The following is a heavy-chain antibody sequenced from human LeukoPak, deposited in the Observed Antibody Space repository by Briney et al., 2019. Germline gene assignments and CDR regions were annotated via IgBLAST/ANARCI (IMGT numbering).Heavy chain of an antibody. CDR1: GRSIGTYY. D-gene: IGHD3-10*01. CDR2: IYYNGST. V-gene: IGHV4-59*01. CDR3: AREVPIVRGLRWDY. Sequence: SETLSLTCTVSGRSIGTYYWNWIRQPPGKGLGWIGYIYYNGSTNYNPSLKSRVTISVDTSKNRFSLKLSSVTAADTAVYYCAREVPIVRGLRWDYWGQGTLVTVSS. J-gene: IGHJ4*02.